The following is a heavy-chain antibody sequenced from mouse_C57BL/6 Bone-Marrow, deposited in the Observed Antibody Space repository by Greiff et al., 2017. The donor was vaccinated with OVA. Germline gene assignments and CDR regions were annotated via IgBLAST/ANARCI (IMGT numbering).Heavy chain of an antibody. V-gene: IGHV1-15*01. CDR1: GYTFTDYE. CDR2: IDPETGGT. D-gene: IGHD3-2*01. CDR3: TRGQLHFDY. J-gene: IGHJ2*01. Sequence: QLQQSGAELVRPGASVTLSCKASGYTFTDYEMHWVKRTPVHGLEWIGAIDPETGGTAYNQKFKGKAILTADKSSSTAYMELRSLTSEDSAVYYCTRGQLHFDYWGQGTTLTVSS.